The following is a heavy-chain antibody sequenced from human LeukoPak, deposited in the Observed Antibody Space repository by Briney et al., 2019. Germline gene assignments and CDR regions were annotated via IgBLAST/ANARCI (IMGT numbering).Heavy chain of an antibody. J-gene: IGHJ6*03. CDR2: ISYDGSNK. V-gene: IGHV3-30-3*02. D-gene: IGHD1-26*01. CDR1: GFTFSSYA. Sequence: GGSLRLSCSASGFTFSSYAMHWVRQAPGKGLEWVAVISYDGSNKYYADSVKGRFTISRDNSKNTLYLQMNSLRAEDTAVYYCAKSGELDYYYMDVWGKGTTVTVSS. CDR3: AKSGELDYYYMDV.